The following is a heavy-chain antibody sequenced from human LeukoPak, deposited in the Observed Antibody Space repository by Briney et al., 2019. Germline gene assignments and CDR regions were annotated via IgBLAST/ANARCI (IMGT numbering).Heavy chain of an antibody. D-gene: IGHD6-19*01. V-gene: IGHV3-7*01. CDR3: ARQAQWLVNAYDY. CDR2: IKQDGSEK. Sequence: GGSLRLSCAASGFTFSRSWMSWVRQAPGKGLEWVANIKQDGSEKYYVDSVKGRFTISRDNAKNSLYLQMNSLRAEETAGYYCARQAQWLVNAYDYWGQGTLVTVSS. CDR1: GFTFSRSW. J-gene: IGHJ4*02.